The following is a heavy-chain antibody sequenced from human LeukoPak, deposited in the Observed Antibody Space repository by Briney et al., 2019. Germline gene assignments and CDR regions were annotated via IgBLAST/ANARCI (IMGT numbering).Heavy chain of an antibody. J-gene: IGHJ4*02. Sequence: PSDTLSLTCTVSGGSISSSSYYWGWIRQPPGKGLEWIGSFYYSGSTYYNPSLKSRVTISVDTSKNQFSLKLSSVTAADTAVYYCARRIQLWSYYFDYWGQGTLVTASP. CDR2: FYYSGST. CDR3: ARRIQLWSYYFDY. CDR1: GGSISSSSYY. D-gene: IGHD5-18*01. V-gene: IGHV4-39*01.